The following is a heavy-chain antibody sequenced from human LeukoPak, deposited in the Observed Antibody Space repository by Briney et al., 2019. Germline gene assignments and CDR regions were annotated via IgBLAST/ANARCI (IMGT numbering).Heavy chain of an antibody. V-gene: IGHV3-48*01. CDR2: ISTTSRTI. Sequence: GGSLRLSCAASGFTLRSYSRNWVRQAPGKGLGWVSYISTTSRTIHYADSVKGRFTISRDNAKNSLYLQMNSLRAEDTAVYYCARAGHADSFDYWGQGALVTVSS. CDR3: ARAGHADSFDY. J-gene: IGHJ4*02. D-gene: IGHD2-21*01. CDR1: GFTLRSYS.